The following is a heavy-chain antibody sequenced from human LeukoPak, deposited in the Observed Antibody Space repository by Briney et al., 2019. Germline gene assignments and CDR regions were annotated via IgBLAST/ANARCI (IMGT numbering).Heavy chain of an antibody. CDR3: ARLVGSGSQLLHDY. J-gene: IGHJ4*02. V-gene: IGHV1-18*04. CDR1: GYTFTSYG. CDR2: ISAYNCNT. Sequence: ASVKVSCTASGYTFTSYGISWVRQAPGQGLEWMGWISAYNCNTDYAQKLQGRVTMTTDTSTSTAYMELRSLRSDDTAVYYCARLVGSGSQLLHDYWGQGTLVTVSS. D-gene: IGHD2-15*01.